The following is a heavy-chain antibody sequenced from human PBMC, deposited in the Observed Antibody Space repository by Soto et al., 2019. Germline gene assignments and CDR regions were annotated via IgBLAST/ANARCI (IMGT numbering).Heavy chain of an antibody. CDR2: ILKTGST. CDR1: GGSISSYH. V-gene: IGHV4-4*08. D-gene: IGHD3-10*01. Sequence: PSETLSLTCTVSGGSISSYHWSWIRQSPGKGLEWIGYILKTGSTEYNPSLKSRVTISLDTSKNRFSLNVSSMTAADTAVYYCAKFQTMVRGVHRGNWLDPWGQGTQVTVS. CDR3: AKFQTMVRGVHRGNWLDP. J-gene: IGHJ5*02.